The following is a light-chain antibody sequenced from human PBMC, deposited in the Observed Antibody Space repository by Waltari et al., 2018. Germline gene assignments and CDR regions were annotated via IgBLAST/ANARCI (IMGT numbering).Light chain of an antibody. CDR3: QSHDANHYVV. CDR1: SGRLARNY. Sequence: NFMLTQPHPVSESSGKTVTISCTRRSGRLARNYVQWYQRRPGSVPTTVIYEDNQRPSGVPDRFSGSIDSSSNSASLTISGLQTEDEADYYCQSHDANHYVVFGGGTKVTVL. J-gene: IGLJ2*01. V-gene: IGLV6-57*03. CDR2: EDN.